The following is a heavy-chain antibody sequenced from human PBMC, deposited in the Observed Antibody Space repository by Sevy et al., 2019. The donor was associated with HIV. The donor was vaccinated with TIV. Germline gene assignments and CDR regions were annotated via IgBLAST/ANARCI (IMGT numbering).Heavy chain of an antibody. V-gene: IGHV3-23*01. D-gene: IGHD6-19*01. Sequence: GGSLRLSCAASGLTFDNYDFNWVRQAPGKGLEWVSRVIGSGEYTDYADFVKGRFTISRDNSKNTLYLQMNSLRAEDTALYYCAKDQGGWGNFDYWGQGTLVTVSS. J-gene: IGHJ4*02. CDR1: GLTFDNYD. CDR3: AKDQGGWGNFDY. CDR2: VIGSGEYT.